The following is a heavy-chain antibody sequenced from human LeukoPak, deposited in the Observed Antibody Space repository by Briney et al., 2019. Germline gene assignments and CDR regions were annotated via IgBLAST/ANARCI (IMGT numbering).Heavy chain of an antibody. V-gene: IGHV3-21*01. CDR2: ISSSSSYI. J-gene: IGHJ6*02. Sequence: PGGSLRLSCAASGFTFSSYSMNWVRQAPGKGLEWVSSISSSSSYIYYADSVKGRFTISRDNAKNSLYLQMNSLRAEDTAVYYCARDGYSGYDPYRYYYYGMDVWGQGTTVTVSS. D-gene: IGHD5-12*01. CDR1: GFTFSSYS. CDR3: ARDGYSGYDPYRYYYYGMDV.